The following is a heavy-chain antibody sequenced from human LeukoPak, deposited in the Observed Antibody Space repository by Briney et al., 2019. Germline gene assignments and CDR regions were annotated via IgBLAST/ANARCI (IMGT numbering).Heavy chain of an antibody. CDR1: GGSMSSYY. CDR2: IYHSGST. CDR3: ARGFRGASFDY. Sequence: SETLSLTCSVSGGSMSSYYWRWLRQSPGKGLEWIGDIYHSGSTDYNSSLKRRVTISEDTSKKQFSLKVSSVTAADTAVYYCARGFRGASFDYWGQGTLVTVSS. J-gene: IGHJ4*02. V-gene: IGHV4-59*01. D-gene: IGHD1-26*01.